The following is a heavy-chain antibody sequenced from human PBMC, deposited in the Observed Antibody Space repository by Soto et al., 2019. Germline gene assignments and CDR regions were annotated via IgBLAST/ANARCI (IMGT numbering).Heavy chain of an antibody. CDR2: VSYDGSNT. V-gene: IGHV3-30*18. CDR1: GFTFSSYG. D-gene: IGHD2-2*01. J-gene: IGHJ3*02. Sequence: GGSLRLSCAASGFTFSSYGMHWVRQAPGKGLEWVAVVSYDGSNTYYADSVKGRFTISRDNSKNTLYLQMNSLRAEDTAVYYCAKVDCSTTNCYWNDAFDIWGQGTMVTVSS. CDR3: AKVDCSTTNCYWNDAFDI.